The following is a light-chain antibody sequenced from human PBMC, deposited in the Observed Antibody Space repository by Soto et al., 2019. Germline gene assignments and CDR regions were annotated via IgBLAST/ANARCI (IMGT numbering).Light chain of an antibody. J-gene: IGKJ2*01. CDR3: QQSYSGPYT. CDR1: QSISSY. CDR2: AAS. Sequence: DIPMTQSPSSLSASVGDRVTITCRASQSISSYINWYQQKPGKAPELLIYAASNLRRGVSSRFSGSGSGTNFTLSISSLQPEDFASYHCQQSYSGPYTFGQGTKLEI. V-gene: IGKV1-39*01.